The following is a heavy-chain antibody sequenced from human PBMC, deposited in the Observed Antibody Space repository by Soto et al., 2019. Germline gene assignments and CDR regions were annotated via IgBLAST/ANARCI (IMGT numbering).Heavy chain of an antibody. J-gene: IGHJ4*02. D-gene: IGHD3-10*01. V-gene: IGHV1-24*01. CDR1: GHTLTELS. Sequence: ASVKVSCKISGHTLTELSIHWVRQAPGKGLEWMGGFDPEGGEAIYAQKWHGRVTVTEDTVTDTAYMELSGLNSDDTAVYYCASTMVSGLPEYYFDYWGQGTLVTVSS. CDR2: FDPEGGEA. CDR3: ASTMVSGLPEYYFDY.